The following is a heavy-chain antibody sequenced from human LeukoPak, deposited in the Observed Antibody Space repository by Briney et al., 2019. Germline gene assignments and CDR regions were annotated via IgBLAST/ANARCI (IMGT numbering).Heavy chain of an antibody. D-gene: IGHD2-2*01. CDR2: ISAYNGNT. CDR3: ARDRGYQLPYNWFDP. V-gene: IGHV1-18*01. CDR1: GYTFTSYG. J-gene: IGHJ5*02. Sequence: ASVKVSCKASGYTFTSYGISWVRQAPGQGLEWMGWISAYNGNTNYARKLQGRVTMTTDTSTSTAYMELRSLRSDDTAVYYCARDRGYQLPYNWFDPWGQGTLVTVSS.